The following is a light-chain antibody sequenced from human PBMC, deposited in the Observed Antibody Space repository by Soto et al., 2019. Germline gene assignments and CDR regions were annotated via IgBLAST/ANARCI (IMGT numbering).Light chain of an antibody. CDR2: EVS. CDR1: SSDVGGYNY. CDR3: SSYTTSSTHGV. J-gene: IGLJ3*02. V-gene: IGLV2-14*01. Sequence: QSALTQPASVSGSPGQSITISCTGTSSDVGGYNYVSWYQQHPGKAPKLMIYEVSNRPSGFSNRFSGSKSGNTASLTISGLQAEDEADYYCSSYTTSSTHGVFGVGTKVTVL.